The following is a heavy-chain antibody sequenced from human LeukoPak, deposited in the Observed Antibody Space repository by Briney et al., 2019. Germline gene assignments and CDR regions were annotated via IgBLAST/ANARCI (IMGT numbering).Heavy chain of an antibody. CDR2: ISPNSGGT. CDR1: GYTFTGYY. V-gene: IGHV1-2*04. CDR3: ARDAGYCGSTSCYEGRDFDY. Sequence: GASVKVSCKASGYTFTGYYMHWVRQAPGQGLEWMGWISPNSGGTNYAQKFQGWVTMTRDTSISTAYMELSRLRSDDTAVYYCARDAGYCGSTSCYEGRDFDYWGQGTLVTVSS. D-gene: IGHD2-2*01. J-gene: IGHJ4*02.